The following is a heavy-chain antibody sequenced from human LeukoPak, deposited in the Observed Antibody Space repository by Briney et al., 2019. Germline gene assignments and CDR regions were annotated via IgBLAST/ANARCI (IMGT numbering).Heavy chain of an antibody. CDR2: IYYSGST. CDR1: GGSIRSYY. D-gene: IGHD3-22*01. Sequence: PSETLSLTCTVSGGSIRSYYWNWIRQHPGKGLEWIGYIYYSGSTYYNPSLKSRVTISVDTSKNQFSLKLSSVTAADTAVYYCARDYYDSSGYFDYWGQGTLVTVSS. J-gene: IGHJ4*02. V-gene: IGHV4-59*06. CDR3: ARDYYDSSGYFDY.